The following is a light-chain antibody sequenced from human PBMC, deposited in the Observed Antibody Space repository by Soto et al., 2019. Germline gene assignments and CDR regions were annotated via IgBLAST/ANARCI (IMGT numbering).Light chain of an antibody. CDR2: RIS. J-gene: IGKJ1*01. Sequence: DIVLTQSPLRIAVTPGRPASFSCESSESLLHSDRNTYLSWLHQRPGQPPRLLLYRISERFSGAQDRFSGSGAGTNSTLSISRVAVEDVGTFFCMQSSPYRSFGQGTKVEIK. CDR1: ESLLHSDRNTY. V-gene: IGKV2-24*01. CDR3: MQSSPYRS.